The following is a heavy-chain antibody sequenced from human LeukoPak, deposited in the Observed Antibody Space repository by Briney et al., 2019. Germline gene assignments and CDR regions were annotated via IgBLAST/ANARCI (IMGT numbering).Heavy chain of an antibody. D-gene: IGHD2-21*01. V-gene: IGHV4-59*01. CDR1: GGSISSYY. J-gene: IGHJ4*02. CDR2: IYYSGST. CDR3: ARQLGDRLLFDY. Sequence: TSETLSLTCTVSGGSISSYYWSWIRQPPGKGLEWIGYIYYSGSTNYKPSLKSRVTISVDTSKNQFSLKLSSVTAADTAVYYCARQLGDRLLFDYWGQGTLVTVSS.